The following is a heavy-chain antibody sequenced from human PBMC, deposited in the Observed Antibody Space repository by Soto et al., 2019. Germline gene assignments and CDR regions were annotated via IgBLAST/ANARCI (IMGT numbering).Heavy chain of an antibody. D-gene: IGHD3-3*01. CDR2: ISSSSSTI. Sequence: GGSLRLSCAASELTFSSYSMNWVRQAPGKGLEWVSYISSSSSTIYYADSVKGRFTIPRDNAKNSLYLQMNSLRDEDTAVYYCARERITIFGVVNYFDYWGQGTLVTVSS. V-gene: IGHV3-48*02. CDR3: ARERITIFGVVNYFDY. J-gene: IGHJ4*02. CDR1: ELTFSSYS.